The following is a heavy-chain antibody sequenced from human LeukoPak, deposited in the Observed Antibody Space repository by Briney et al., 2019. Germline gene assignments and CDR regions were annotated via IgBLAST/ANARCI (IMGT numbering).Heavy chain of an antibody. V-gene: IGHV1-24*01. CDR2: FDPEDGKT. CDR1: GYTLTELS. CDR3: ARAGRSSRTSIIWDDY. D-gene: IGHD6-13*01. J-gene: IGHJ4*02. Sequence: ASVKVSCKVSGYTLTELSMHWVRQAPGKGLEWMGGFDPEDGKTIYAQKFQGRVTMTEDTSTDTAYMELSSLRSEDTAVYYCARAGRSSRTSIIWDDYWGQGTLVTVSS.